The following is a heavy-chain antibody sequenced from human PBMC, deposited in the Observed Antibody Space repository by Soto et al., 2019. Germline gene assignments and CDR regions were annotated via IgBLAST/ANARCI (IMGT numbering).Heavy chain of an antibody. CDR3: TTTRLSPYGRDGYFDY. CDR1: GFTFSYAW. CDR2: IKSKIDGETT. V-gene: IGHV3-15*01. Sequence: EVQLVESGGDLVEPGGSLRLSCAASGFTFSYAWISWVRQAPGKGLEWLGRIKSKIDGETTDYAPPVKGRFTISRDDSRSTLYLHMTSLKTEDTAIYYCTTTRLSPYGRDGYFDYWGQGTLVTVSS. J-gene: IGHJ4*02. D-gene: IGHD4-17*01.